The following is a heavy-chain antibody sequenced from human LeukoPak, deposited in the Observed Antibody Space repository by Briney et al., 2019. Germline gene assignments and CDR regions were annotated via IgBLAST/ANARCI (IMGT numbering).Heavy chain of an antibody. J-gene: IGHJ6*02. V-gene: IGHV4-39*07. CDR1: GGSISSSSYY. D-gene: IGHD2-8*01. CDR2: IYYSGST. Sequence: SETLSLTCTVSGGSISSSSYYWGWIRQPPGKGLEWIGSIYYSGSTYYNPSLKSRVTISVDTSKNQFSLKLSSVTAADTAVYYCARGKWAFGMDVWGQGTTVTVSS. CDR3: ARGKWAFGMDV.